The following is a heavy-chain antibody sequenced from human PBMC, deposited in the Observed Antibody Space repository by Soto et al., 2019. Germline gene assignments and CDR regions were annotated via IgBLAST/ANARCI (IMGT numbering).Heavy chain of an antibody. J-gene: IGHJ5*02. CDR1: GYNFATYW. Sequence: VESLKISCKASGYNFATYWIAWVRQMPGKGLEYMGIIYPGDSDARYSPSFQGQVTFSADKSISTAYLQWSSLTASDTAIYYCARHGFYGDYASNYFDPWGQGTLVTVSS. CDR3: ARHGFYGDYASNYFDP. CDR2: IYPGDSDA. V-gene: IGHV5-51*01. D-gene: IGHD4-17*01.